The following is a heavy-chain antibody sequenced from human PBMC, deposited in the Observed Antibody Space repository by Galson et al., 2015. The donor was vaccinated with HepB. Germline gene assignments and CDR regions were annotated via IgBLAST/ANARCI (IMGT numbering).Heavy chain of an antibody. V-gene: IGHV1-18*01. CDR1: GYTFTSYG. D-gene: IGHD6-13*01. Sequence: SVKVSCKASGYTFTSYGISWVRQAPGQGLEWMGWISAYNGNTNYAQKLQGRVTMTTDTSTSTAYMELRSLRSDDTAVYYCARWSTAAGTKGAFDYWGQGTLVTVSS. J-gene: IGHJ4*02. CDR2: ISAYNGNT. CDR3: ARWSTAAGTKGAFDY.